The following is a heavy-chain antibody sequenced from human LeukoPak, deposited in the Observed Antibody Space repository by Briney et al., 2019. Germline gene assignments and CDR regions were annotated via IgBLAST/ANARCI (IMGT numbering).Heavy chain of an antibody. CDR1: GGTFSSYT. V-gene: IGHV1-69*02. J-gene: IGHJ5*02. Sequence: SVKVSCKASGGTFSSYTISWVRQAPGQGLEWMGRIIPILGIANYAQKFQGRVTITADKSTSTAYMELSNLRSEDTAVYYCARGGRYCSSTSCLGFWFDPWGQGTLVTVSS. CDR2: IIPILGIA. D-gene: IGHD2-2*01. CDR3: ARGGRYCSSTSCLGFWFDP.